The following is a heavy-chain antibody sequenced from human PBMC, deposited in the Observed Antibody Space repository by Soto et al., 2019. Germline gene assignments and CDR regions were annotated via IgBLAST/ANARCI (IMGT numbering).Heavy chain of an antibody. CDR1: GFTFSDYY. CDR3: ARGPDSIAARPAPYYDYYYGMEV. CDR2: ISSSSSYI. J-gene: IGHJ6*02. V-gene: IGHV3-11*06. Sequence: GGSLRLSCAASGFTFSDYYMSWIRQAPGKGLEWVSSISSSSSYIYYADSVKGRFTISRDNAKNSLYLQMNSLIAEDTAVYYCARGPDSIAARPAPYYDYYYGMEVWGQGTTVTVSS. D-gene: IGHD6-6*01.